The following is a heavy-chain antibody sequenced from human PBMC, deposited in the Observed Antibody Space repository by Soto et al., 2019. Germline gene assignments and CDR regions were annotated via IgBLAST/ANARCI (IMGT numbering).Heavy chain of an antibody. Sequence: QMQLVESGGGVVQPGRSLRLSCAASGFTFSSYGMHWVRQAPGKGLEWVTVISYDGNVAYYADSVKGRFTISRDNSKNTLYLQMNSLRTEDTAMYYCAKEGPITNWYFDYWGQGTLVTVSS. D-gene: IGHD1-1*01. CDR3: AKEGPITNWYFDY. J-gene: IGHJ4*02. V-gene: IGHV3-30*18. CDR2: ISYDGNVA. CDR1: GFTFSSYG.